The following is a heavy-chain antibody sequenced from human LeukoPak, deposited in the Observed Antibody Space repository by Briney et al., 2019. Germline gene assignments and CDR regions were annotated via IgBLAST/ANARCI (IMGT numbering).Heavy chain of an antibody. CDR3: ARDLHIVLMVYAMGSDAFDI. Sequence: GASVKVSCKASGYTFTGYYTHWVRQAPGQGLEWMGWINPNSGGTNYAQKFQGRVTMTRDTSISTAYMELSRLRSDDTAVYYCARDLHIVLMVYAMGSDAFDIWGQGTMVTVSS. J-gene: IGHJ3*02. D-gene: IGHD2-8*01. CDR2: INPNSGGT. V-gene: IGHV1-2*02. CDR1: GYTFTGYY.